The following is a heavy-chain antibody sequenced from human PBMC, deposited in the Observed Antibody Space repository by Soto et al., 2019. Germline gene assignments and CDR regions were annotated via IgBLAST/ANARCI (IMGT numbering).Heavy chain of an antibody. Sequence: TSVKVSCKASGFTFTSSAMQWVRQARGQRLEWIGWIVVGSGNTNYAQKFQERVTITRDMSTSTAYMELSSLRSEDTAVYYCAAKRNYDFWSGYYQTGYFDYWGQGTLVTVSS. CDR3: AAKRNYDFWSGYYQTGYFDY. V-gene: IGHV1-58*02. CDR1: GFTFTSSA. J-gene: IGHJ4*02. CDR2: IVVGSGNT. D-gene: IGHD3-3*01.